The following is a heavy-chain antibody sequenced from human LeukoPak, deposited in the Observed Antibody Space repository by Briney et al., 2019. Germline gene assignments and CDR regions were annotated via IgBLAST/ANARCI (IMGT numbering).Heavy chain of an antibody. J-gene: IGHJ6*02. Sequence: GGALRLSCASSVDTFSSYAMSWVRQAPGEGLEGVSAISGSGGSTYYADCVKGRFTISRDNSKNTLYLQMNSQRAEDTAIYYCANSSLYYSLDVWGQGTTVTVSS. CDR1: VDTFSSYA. CDR2: ISGSGGST. V-gene: IGHV3-23*01. CDR3: ANSSLYYSLDV.